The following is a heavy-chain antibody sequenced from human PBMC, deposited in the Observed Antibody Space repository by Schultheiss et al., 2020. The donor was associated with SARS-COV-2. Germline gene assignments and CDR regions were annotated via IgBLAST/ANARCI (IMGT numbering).Heavy chain of an antibody. V-gene: IGHV4-61*08. D-gene: IGHD6-19*01. Sequence: SQTLSLTCTVSGGSISSGGYYWSWIRQHPGKGLEWIGEINHSGSTNYNPSLKSRVTISVDTSKNQFSLKLSSVTAADTAVYYCARETIAVAGIGGIGVNQIRGYYGMDVWGQGTTVTVSS. CDR2: INHSGST. J-gene: IGHJ6*02. CDR1: GGSISSGGYY. CDR3: ARETIAVAGIGGIGVNQIRGYYGMDV.